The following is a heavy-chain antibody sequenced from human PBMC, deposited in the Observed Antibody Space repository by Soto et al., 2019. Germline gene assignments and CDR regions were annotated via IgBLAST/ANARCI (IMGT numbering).Heavy chain of an antibody. D-gene: IGHD2-2*01. J-gene: IGHJ3*01. CDR1: GGTFSTYT. Sequence: QVHLVQSGAEVKKPGASVKVSCKAAGGTFSTYTLIWVRQAPGQGLEWMGRIIPMLPVTNSAQKFQGRVTLTADKSTSTAFMELSSLRSDDTAVYYCSIGSWSAETFDVWGQGTMVTVSS. CDR2: IIPMLPVT. V-gene: IGHV1-69*02. CDR3: SIGSWSAETFDV.